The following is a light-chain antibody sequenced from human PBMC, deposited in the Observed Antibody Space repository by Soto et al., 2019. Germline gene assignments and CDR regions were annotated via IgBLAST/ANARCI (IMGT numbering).Light chain of an antibody. CDR2: GAS. Sequence: EVVLTQSPGTLSLSPGESATLSCRASQSVYINSLAWYQHKRGRAPRLLIYGASTRPTAVPDRFTGSGSGTDFALTISSLEPEDAAVYYCQQYGDSPFTFGPGTNLDIK. V-gene: IGKV3-20*01. CDR1: QSVYINS. J-gene: IGKJ2*01. CDR3: QQYGDSPFT.